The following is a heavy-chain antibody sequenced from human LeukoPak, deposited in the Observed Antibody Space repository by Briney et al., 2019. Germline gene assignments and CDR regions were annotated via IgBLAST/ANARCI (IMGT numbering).Heavy chain of an antibody. CDR2: TNPNSGYT. V-gene: IGHV1-8*03. Sequence: GDSVKVSCKASGYTFTSLDINWVRQATGQGLEWMGWTNPNSGYTGYAQKFQGRVTITRNTSISTAYMELSSLRSEDTAVYYCARVAGSIDYWGQGTLVTVSS. D-gene: IGHD6-19*01. CDR3: ARVAGSIDY. J-gene: IGHJ4*02. CDR1: GYTFTSLD.